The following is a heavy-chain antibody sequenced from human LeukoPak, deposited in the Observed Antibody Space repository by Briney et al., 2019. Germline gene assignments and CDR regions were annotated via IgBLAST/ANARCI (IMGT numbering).Heavy chain of an antibody. CDR2: IYYSGST. CDR3: ARPYYYDSSMAFVI. D-gene: IGHD3-22*01. Sequence: KASETLSLTCTVSGGSISSYYWSWIRQPPGKGLEWIGYIYYSGSTNYNPSLKSRVTISVDTSKNQFSLKLSSVAAADTAVYYCARPYYYDSSMAFVIWGQGTMVTVSS. J-gene: IGHJ3*02. CDR1: GGSISSYY. V-gene: IGHV4-59*01.